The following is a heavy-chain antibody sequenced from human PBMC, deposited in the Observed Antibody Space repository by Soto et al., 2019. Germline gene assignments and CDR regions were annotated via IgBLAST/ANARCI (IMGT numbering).Heavy chain of an antibody. CDR2: IYHSGST. CDR3: ARSGQARDWFDP. V-gene: IGHV4-4*02. J-gene: IGHJ5*02. CDR1: GGTISSSNW. Sequence: SETLSLTCAVSGGTISSSNWWSWVRQPPGKGLEWIGEIYHSGSTNYNPSLKSRVTISVDKSKNQFSLKLSSVTAADTAVYYYARSGQARDWFDPWGQGTLVTVSS.